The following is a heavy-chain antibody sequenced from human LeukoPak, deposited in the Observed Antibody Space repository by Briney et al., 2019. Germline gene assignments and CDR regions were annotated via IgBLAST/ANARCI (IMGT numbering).Heavy chain of an antibody. CDR1: GGSISSSHYY. CDR2: INHSGST. Sequence: SSETLSLTCTVSGGSISSSHYYWGWIRQPPGKGLEWIGEINHSGSTNYNPSLKSRVTISVDTSKNQFSLKLSSVTAADTAVYYCASRGFWSGYYYWGQGTLVTVSS. D-gene: IGHD3-3*01. V-gene: IGHV4-39*07. J-gene: IGHJ4*02. CDR3: ASRGFWSGYYY.